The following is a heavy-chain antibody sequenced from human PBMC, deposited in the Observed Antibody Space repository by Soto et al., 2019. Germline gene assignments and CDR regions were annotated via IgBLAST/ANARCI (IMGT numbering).Heavy chain of an antibody. Sequence: GGYLRLSCAASGFTFSGYVMHWVRQAPGKGLEWVAVISYDGSNKYYADSVKGRFTISRDNSKNTLYLQMNSLRAEDTAVYYCAKDYLPGLRDYYGMDVWGQGTTVTVSS. J-gene: IGHJ6*02. CDR1: GFTFSGYV. CDR2: ISYDGSNK. CDR3: AKDYLPGLRDYYGMDV. V-gene: IGHV3-30*18. D-gene: IGHD4-17*01.